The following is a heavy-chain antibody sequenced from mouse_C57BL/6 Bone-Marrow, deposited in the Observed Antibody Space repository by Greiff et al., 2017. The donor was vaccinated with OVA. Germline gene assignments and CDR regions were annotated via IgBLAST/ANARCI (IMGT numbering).Heavy chain of an antibody. CDR2: IDPSDSYT. Sequence: QVQLQQPGAELVRPGTSVKLSCKASGYTFTSYWMHWVKQRPGQGLEWIGVIDPSDSYTNYNQKFKGKATLTVDTSSSTAYMQLSSLTSEDSAVYYCARDYGSSYLYWYFDVWGTGTTVTVSS. J-gene: IGHJ1*03. CDR3: ARDYGSSYLYWYFDV. V-gene: IGHV1-59*01. CDR1: GYTFTSYW. D-gene: IGHD1-1*01.